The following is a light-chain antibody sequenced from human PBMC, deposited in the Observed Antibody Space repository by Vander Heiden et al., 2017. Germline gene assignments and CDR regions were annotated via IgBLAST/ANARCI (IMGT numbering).Light chain of an antibody. J-gene: IGKJ4*01. CDR2: AAC. Sequence: AIQMTQSPSSLSSSVGNRVTISCRASQGLRNELGWYQQKPVKAPKLLIYAACSLQSGVPSRFSGSGSGTDFTLTSSSLQPEDFGTYYCLQDYNYPLTFGGGTKVEIK. V-gene: IGKV1-6*01. CDR3: LQDYNYPLT. CDR1: QGLRNE.